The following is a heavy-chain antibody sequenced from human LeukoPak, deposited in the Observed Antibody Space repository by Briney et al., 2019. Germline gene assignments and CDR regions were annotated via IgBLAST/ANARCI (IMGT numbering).Heavy chain of an antibody. D-gene: IGHD2-21*02. CDR2: IYITGST. J-gene: IGHJ4*02. CDR3: ATDGASCGGDCYSDY. CDR1: EFTVSSNY. Sequence: GGSLRLSCAASEFTVSSNYMHWVRQAPGKGLEWVSVIYITGSTFYADSVKGRFTISRDNTKNTLYLQMQSLRAEDTAVYYCATDGASCGGDCYSDYWGQGTLVTVSS. V-gene: IGHV3-53*01.